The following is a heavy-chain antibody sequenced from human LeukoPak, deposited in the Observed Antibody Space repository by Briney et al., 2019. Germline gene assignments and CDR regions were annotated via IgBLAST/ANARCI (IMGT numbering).Heavy chain of an antibody. CDR3: ARGGYSYGSYYFDY. Sequence: SDTLSLTCTLSGRSISIYYWSWIRQPPEEGGECVRYIYYSRSTNYNPTLKSRVIKSVYTSNNQFSLKLSSVTDADPAVYYWARGGYSYGSYYFDYWGQGTLVTVSS. CDR2: IYYSRST. D-gene: IGHD5-18*01. CDR1: GRSISIYY. J-gene: IGHJ4*02. V-gene: IGHV4-59*07.